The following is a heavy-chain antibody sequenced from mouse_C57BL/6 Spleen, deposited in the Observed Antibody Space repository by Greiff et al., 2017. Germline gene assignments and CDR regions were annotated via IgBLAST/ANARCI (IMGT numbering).Heavy chain of an antibody. D-gene: IGHD3-3*01. V-gene: IGHV1-72*01. CDR2: IDPNSGGT. Sequence: QVQLQQPGAELVKPGASVKLSCKASGYTFTSYWRHWVKQRPGRGLAWLGRIDPNSGGTKYTEKFKSQATLTVDTPSSTAYLQLSSLTSEDSAVYYCARKRDLSLFRYFDVWGTRTTVTVTS. CDR1: GYTFTSYW. J-gene: IGHJ1*03. CDR3: ARKRDLSLFRYFDV.